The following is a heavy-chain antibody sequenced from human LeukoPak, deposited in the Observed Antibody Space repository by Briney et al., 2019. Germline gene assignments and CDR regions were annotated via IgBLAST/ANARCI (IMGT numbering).Heavy chain of an antibody. Sequence: GGSLRLSCAASGFTFSNYWMSWVRQAPGKGLEWVADIRRDESEQHYVDSVKGRFTISRDNAKNSLYLQMNSLRAEDTAVYYCALNMVGGQIFDFWGQGTLVTVSS. V-gene: IGHV3-7*01. J-gene: IGHJ4*02. CDR2: IRRDESEQ. CDR1: GFTFSNYW. D-gene: IGHD3-10*01. CDR3: ALNMVGGQIFDF.